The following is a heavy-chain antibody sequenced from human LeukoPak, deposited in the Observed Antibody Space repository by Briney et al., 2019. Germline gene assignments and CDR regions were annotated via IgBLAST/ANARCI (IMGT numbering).Heavy chain of an antibody. V-gene: IGHV3-15*01. D-gene: IGHD3-22*01. CDR3: TTLYSYYDSSGPKN. CDR1: GFTFSSYA. Sequence: SGGSLRLSCAASGFTFSSYAMSWVRQAPGKGLEWVGRIKSKTDGGTTDYAAPVKGRFTISRDDSKNTLYLQMNSLKTEDTAVYYCTTLYSYYDSSGPKNWGQGTLVTVSS. CDR2: IKSKTDGGTT. J-gene: IGHJ4*02.